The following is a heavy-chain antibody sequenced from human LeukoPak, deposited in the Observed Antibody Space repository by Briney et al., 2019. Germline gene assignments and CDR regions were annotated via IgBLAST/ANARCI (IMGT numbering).Heavy chain of an antibody. J-gene: IGHJ6*02. CDR2: MSNDGNNR. Sequence: GGSLRLSCAASGFTFSNYAMHWVRQGPGRELEWVALMSNDGNNRYYADSVKGRFTIPRDNSKNTLYLQMNSLRAEDTAVYYCAKDKEIAVAGTHYYGMDVWGQGTTVTVSS. V-gene: IGHV3-30*07. CDR1: GFTFSNYA. CDR3: AKDKEIAVAGTHYYGMDV. D-gene: IGHD6-19*01.